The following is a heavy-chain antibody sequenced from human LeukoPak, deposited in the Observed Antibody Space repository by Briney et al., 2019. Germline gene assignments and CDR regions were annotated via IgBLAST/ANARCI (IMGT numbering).Heavy chain of an antibody. J-gene: IGHJ5*02. CDR3: ASLLSWDWLDP. Sequence: GGSLRLSCAASGFTFSDYYMSWIRQAPGKGLEWASYISSSGSTIYYADSVKGRFTISRDNAKNSLYLQMNSLRAEDTAVYYCASLLSWDWLDPWGQGTLVTVSS. CDR1: GFTFSDYY. CDR2: ISSSGSTI. D-gene: IGHD3-10*01. V-gene: IGHV3-11*01.